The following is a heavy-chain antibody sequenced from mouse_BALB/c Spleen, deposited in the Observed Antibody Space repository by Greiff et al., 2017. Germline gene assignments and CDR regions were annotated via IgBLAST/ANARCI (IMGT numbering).Heavy chain of an antibody. CDR2: IDPANGNT. CDR3: ARSLYGSSLDY. CDR1: GFNIKDTY. D-gene: IGHD1-1*01. Sequence: EVQLQQSGAELVKPGASVKLSCTASGFNIKDTYMHWVKQRPEQGLEWIGRIDPANGNTKYDPKFQGKATITADTSSNTAYLQLSSLTSEDTAVYYCARSLYGSSLDYGGQGTTLKVSS. J-gene: IGHJ2*01. V-gene: IGHV14-3*02.